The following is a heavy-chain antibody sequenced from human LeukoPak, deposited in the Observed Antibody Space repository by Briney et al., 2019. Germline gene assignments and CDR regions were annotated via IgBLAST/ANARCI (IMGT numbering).Heavy chain of an antibody. V-gene: IGHV4-59*01. CDR2: IYYSGST. CDR3: ARTPYCVGDCYGYFDY. J-gene: IGHJ4*02. Sequence: SETLSLTCTVLAVSISSYYWSCIRQPPGKGLEWIGYIYYSGSTNYNPSLKSRVTISVDTSKNQFSLKLSSVTAADTAVYYCARTPYCVGDCYGYFDYWGQGTLVTVSS. CDR1: AVSISSYY. D-gene: IGHD2-21*02.